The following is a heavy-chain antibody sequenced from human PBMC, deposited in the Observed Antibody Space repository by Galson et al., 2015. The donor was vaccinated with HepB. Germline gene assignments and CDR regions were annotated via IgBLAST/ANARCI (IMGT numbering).Heavy chain of an antibody. V-gene: IGHV3-30*04. CDR3: VRPRGAGAGDYQNWYFDL. Sequence: SLRLSCAASGFSFSYFPMHWVRQAPGKGLDWEAVLSYTGTYTNYADSGKGRFTTSRDNSKNALYLQMNSLRVEDTALYYCVRPRGAGAGDYQNWYFDLWGRGTLVTVSS. J-gene: IGHJ2*01. D-gene: IGHD4-17*01. CDR2: LSYTGTYT. CDR1: GFSFSYFP.